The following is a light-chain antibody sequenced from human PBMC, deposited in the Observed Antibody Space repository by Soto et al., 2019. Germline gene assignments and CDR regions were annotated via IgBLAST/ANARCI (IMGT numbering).Light chain of an antibody. V-gene: IGKV3-15*01. CDR1: QSVNSN. CDR2: RAS. Sequence: EIVMTQSPATLSLSPGERATLSCRANQSVNSNLAWYQQKLGQPPRLFIFRASSRATGVPARFSGSGSETEFNLTISSLQSEDFAVYYCQQYNNWPRATFGGGTKVETK. CDR3: QQYNNWPRAT. J-gene: IGKJ4*01.